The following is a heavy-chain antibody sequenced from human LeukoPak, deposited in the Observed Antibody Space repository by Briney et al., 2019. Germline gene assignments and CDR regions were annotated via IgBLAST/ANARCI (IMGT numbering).Heavy chain of an antibody. CDR3: AKDLGLQVGASPFDY. J-gene: IGHJ4*02. CDR2: MRSDGSDE. Sequence: GGSLRLSCAASGFSFRSSAMHWVRQAPGKGLEWMAFMRSDGSDEHYADSVKGRFTISRDNSHNTLYLQMNSLHSEDTAVYYCAKDLGLQVGASPFDYWGQGTLVTVPS. CDR1: GFSFRSSA. D-gene: IGHD1-26*01. V-gene: IGHV3-30*02.